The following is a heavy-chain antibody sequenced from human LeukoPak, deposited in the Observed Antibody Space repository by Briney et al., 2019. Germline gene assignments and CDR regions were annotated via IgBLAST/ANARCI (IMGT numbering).Heavy chain of an antibody. CDR1: GFTFSSYW. V-gene: IGHV3-74*01. CDR3: ARAVYYSNYLGY. CDR2: INSDGSST. D-gene: IGHD3-10*01. J-gene: IGHJ4*01. Sequence: QPGGSLRLSCAASGFTFSSYWMHWVRQAPGKGLVWVSRINSDGSSTNYADSVKGRFTISRDNAKNTLYLQMNSLRDEDTAMYYCARAVYYSNYLGYWGQGTLVTVSS.